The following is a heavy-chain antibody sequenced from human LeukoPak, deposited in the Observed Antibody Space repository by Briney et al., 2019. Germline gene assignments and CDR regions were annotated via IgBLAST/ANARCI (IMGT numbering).Heavy chain of an antibody. D-gene: IGHD2-2*01. CDR2: ISSSSSYI. CDR3: ARGIVPAAPFDY. V-gene: IGHV3-21*01. J-gene: IGHJ4*02. CDR1: GFTFSSYS. Sequence: GGSLRLSCAASGFTFSSYSMNWVRQAPGKGLEWVSSISSSSSYIYYADSVKGRFTISRDNAKNSLYLQMNSLRAEDTAVYYCARGIVPAAPFDYWGQGTLVTVSS.